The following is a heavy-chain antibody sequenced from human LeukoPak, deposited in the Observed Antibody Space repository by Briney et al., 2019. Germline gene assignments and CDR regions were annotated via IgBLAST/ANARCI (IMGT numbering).Heavy chain of an antibody. Sequence: SETLYLTCTVSGGSISIFYWSWIRQPAGKGLDWIGRIHSSGSINHNPSLKSRVTLSVDTSKNQFSLKLTSVAAADTAVYYCARGTFKGGLDVWGQGTTVTVSS. D-gene: IGHD2/OR15-2a*01. J-gene: IGHJ6*02. CDR2: IHSSGSI. CDR1: GGSISIFY. V-gene: IGHV4-4*07. CDR3: ARGTFKGGLDV.